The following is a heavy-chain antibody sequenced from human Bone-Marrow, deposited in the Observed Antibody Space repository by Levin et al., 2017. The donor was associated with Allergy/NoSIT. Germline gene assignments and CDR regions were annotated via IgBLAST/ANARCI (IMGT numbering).Heavy chain of an antibody. V-gene: IGHV3-74*01. Sequence: GESLKISCAASGFTFSTYWMHWVRQAPGKGLVWVSRIQSNGKTNYADSVNGRFTISRDNAQNTLYLQMNSLTVEDTAVYYCARDRFYSDSGSNFSWFDPWGQGTLVTVSS. CDR3: ARDRFYSDSGSNFSWFDP. CDR2: IQSNGKT. D-gene: IGHD3-10*01. J-gene: IGHJ5*02. CDR1: GFTFSTYW.